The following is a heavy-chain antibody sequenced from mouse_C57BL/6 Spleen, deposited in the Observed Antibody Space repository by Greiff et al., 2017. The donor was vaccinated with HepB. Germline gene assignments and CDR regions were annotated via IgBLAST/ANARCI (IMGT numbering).Heavy chain of an antibody. CDR2: INPGSGGT. V-gene: IGHV1-54*01. D-gene: IGHD2-3*01. Sequence: VQLQESGAELVRPGTSVKVSCKASGYAFTNYLIEWVKQRPGQGLEWIGVINPGSGGTNYNEKFKGKATLTADKSSSTAYMQLSSLTSEDSAVYFCARYEGDYWGQGTTLTVSS. J-gene: IGHJ2*01. CDR3: ARYEGDY. CDR1: GYAFTNYL.